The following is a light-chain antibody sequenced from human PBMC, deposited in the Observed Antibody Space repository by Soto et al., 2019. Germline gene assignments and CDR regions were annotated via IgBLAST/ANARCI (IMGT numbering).Light chain of an antibody. CDR3: QQYDSYPWT. CDR2: KAS. Sequence: DIQMTQSPSTLYASVGDTVPITCLASQSISSWLAWYQQKPGKAPKLLIYKASSLESGVPSRFSGSGSGTEFPLTSSILQPDDFATYYCQQYDSYPWTFGKGTKVEIK. V-gene: IGKV1-5*03. CDR1: QSISSW. J-gene: IGKJ1*01.